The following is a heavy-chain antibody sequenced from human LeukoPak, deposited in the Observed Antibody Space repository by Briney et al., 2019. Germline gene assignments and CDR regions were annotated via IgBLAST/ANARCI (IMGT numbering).Heavy chain of an antibody. J-gene: IGHJ4*02. CDR1: GYTFRSHS. D-gene: IGHD6-6*01. Sequence: PGNCLRLSCAASGYTFRSHSAHWVREAPGKGLEWVGVFLYDGSDSYYTDSVKGRFTLSRDNSKNTLYLQMNSLRAEDTAVYFCARDRDSSSHYFDYWGQGALVTVSS. CDR3: ARDRDSSSHYFDY. CDR2: FLYDGSDS. V-gene: IGHV3-33*05.